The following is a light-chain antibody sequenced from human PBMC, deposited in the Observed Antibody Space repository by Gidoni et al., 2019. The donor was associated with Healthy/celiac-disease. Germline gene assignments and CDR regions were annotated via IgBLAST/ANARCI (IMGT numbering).Light chain of an antibody. CDR1: SSNIGAGYD. CDR3: QSYDSSLSGSMV. J-gene: IGLJ2*01. V-gene: IGLV1-40*01. CDR2: GNS. Sequence: QSVLTQPPSVSGAPGQRFTLSCTGSSSNIGAGYDVHWYQQLPGTPPKLLIYGNSNRPSGVPDRFSGSKSGTSASLAITGLQAEDEADYYCQSYDSSLSGSMVFGGGTKLTVL.